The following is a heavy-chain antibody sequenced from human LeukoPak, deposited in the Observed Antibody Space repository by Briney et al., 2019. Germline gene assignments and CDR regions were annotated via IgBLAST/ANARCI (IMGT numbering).Heavy chain of an antibody. CDR2: INHSGST. D-gene: IGHD6-19*01. CDR1: GGSFSGYY. CDR3: ARRQQWLLRFFDY. J-gene: IGHJ4*02. V-gene: IGHV4-34*01. Sequence: KPSETLSLTCAVYGGSFSGYYWSWIRQPPGRGLEWIGEINHSGSTNYNPSLKSRVTISVDTSKNQFHLKLSSVPPADTAVYYCARRQQWLLRFFDYWGQGTLVTVSS.